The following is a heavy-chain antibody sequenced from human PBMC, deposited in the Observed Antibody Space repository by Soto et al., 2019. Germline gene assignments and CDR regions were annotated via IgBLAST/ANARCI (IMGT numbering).Heavy chain of an antibody. CDR3: ARSLGDHWDEYYFDY. CDR1: GFTFTGYS. CDR2: ISGTGYNT. Sequence: VQVLGSGGGLVQPGGSLRLSRAASGFTFTGYSLSWDRQAPGKGLEWVSGISGTGYNTYYADTVQGRFTISRDNSKNTLYLQMDSLRAEDTALYYCARSLGDHWDEYYFDYWGQGTLVTVSS. V-gene: IGHV3-23*01. D-gene: IGHD1-1*01. J-gene: IGHJ4*02.